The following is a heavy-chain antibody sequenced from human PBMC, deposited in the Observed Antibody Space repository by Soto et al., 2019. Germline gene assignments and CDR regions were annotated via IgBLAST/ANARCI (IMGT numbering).Heavy chain of an antibody. CDR1: GFTFSSYG. D-gene: IGHD3-22*01. CDR3: ARDSKEDSSGYYAGFDY. J-gene: IGHJ4*02. Sequence: QVQLVESGGGVVQPGRSLRLSCAVSGFTFSSYGMNWVRQAPGKGLEWVAAIYYDGSNKYYADSVRGRFTITRDNFKNTLYLHMNSLRAEDTAVYCCARDSKEDSSGYYAGFDYWGQGTLVTVSS. V-gene: IGHV3-33*01. CDR2: IYYDGSNK.